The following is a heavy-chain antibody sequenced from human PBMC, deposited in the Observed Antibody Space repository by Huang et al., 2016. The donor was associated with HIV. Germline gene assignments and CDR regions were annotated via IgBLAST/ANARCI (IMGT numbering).Heavy chain of an antibody. Sequence: QVQLQESGPGLVQPSQTLSLICTVSGDSISSGAFYWTWIRQSAGGGLQWIGHVYTIGSVLCNGPLRSRVTIALDTSKNQLSLNLRSVTAADTALYFCARGRGGPHSYFFYSMDVWGAGTAVIVSS. V-gene: IGHV4-61*09. CDR1: GDSISSGAFY. CDR3: ARGRGGPHSYFFYSMDV. J-gene: IGHJ6*03. D-gene: IGHD3-10*01. CDR2: VYTIGSV.